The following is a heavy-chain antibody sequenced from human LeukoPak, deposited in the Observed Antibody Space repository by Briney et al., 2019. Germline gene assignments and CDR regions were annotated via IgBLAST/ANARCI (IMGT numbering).Heavy chain of an antibody. Sequence: GGSLRLSCVASGFIFKNNGMHWVRQAPGKGLEWVAFIRFDESDKFYADSVKGRFTISRDISKNTLFLEMNGLRVDDTALYYCVRDNPVCESWGQGTLVIVSS. D-gene: IGHD2-21*01. J-gene: IGHJ5*02. CDR2: IRFDESDK. CDR3: VRDNPVCES. CDR1: GFIFKNNG. V-gene: IGHV3-30*02.